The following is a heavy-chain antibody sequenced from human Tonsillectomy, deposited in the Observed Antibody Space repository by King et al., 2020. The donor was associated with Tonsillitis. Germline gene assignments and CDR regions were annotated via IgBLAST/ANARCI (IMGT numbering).Heavy chain of an antibody. V-gene: IGHV3-7*01. D-gene: IGHD1-26*01. CDR2: IKKDGSER. CDR3: ARESLSKQWVPLSDAFHI. CDR1: GFTFSSYW. Sequence: VQLVESGGGLVQPGGSLRLSCAASGFTFSSYWMSWVRQAPGKGLEWVANIKKDGSERYYVDSVKGRFIISRDNAKNSLYLQMNSLRAEDTAVYYCARESLSKQWVPLSDAFHIWGQGTMVTVSS. J-gene: IGHJ3*02.